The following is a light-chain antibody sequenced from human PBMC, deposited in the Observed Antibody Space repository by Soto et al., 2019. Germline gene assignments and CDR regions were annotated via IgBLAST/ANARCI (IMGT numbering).Light chain of an antibody. V-gene: IGKV1-5*03. Sequence: DIQMTQSPSTLSASVGDRVAITCRASQSISIWLAWYQQKPGKAPKLLIYKASSLESGVPSRFSGSGSSTEFTLTISSLQTDDFETYNFQQYNEYSWKFGQGTKVEIK. J-gene: IGKJ1*01. CDR2: KAS. CDR1: QSISIW. CDR3: QQYNEYSWK.